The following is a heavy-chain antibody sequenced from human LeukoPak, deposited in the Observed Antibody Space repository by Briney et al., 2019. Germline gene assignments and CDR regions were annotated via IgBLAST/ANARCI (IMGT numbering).Heavy chain of an antibody. Sequence: GGSLRLSWAASGFTFSNYDMHWVRQAPGKGLEWVACMRYDENERNYADDVEGRFTMSRDNSKNTLFLQMNSLTTDDTAVYYCAEGSYYAYWGQGTLVTVSS. CDR1: GFTFSNYD. CDR3: AEGSYYAY. J-gene: IGHJ4*02. V-gene: IGHV3-30*02. D-gene: IGHD1-26*01. CDR2: MRYDENER.